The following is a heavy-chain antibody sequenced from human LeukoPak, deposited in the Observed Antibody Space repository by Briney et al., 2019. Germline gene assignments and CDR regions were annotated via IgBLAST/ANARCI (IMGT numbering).Heavy chain of an antibody. D-gene: IGHD6-19*01. CDR1: GYTFTGYY. J-gene: IGHJ6*03. CDR3: ARDLYQWLPSTRPRDYYYYMDV. CDR2: INPNSGGT. Sequence: ASVRLSCKASGYTFTGYYIHWVRHAPGQGLEHMGWINPNSGGTKYAQKFQGSVTMTRDTTISTVYMELSRLGSDDTAVYYCARDLYQWLPSTRPRDYYYYMDVWAEGTTVTVSS. V-gene: IGHV1-2*02.